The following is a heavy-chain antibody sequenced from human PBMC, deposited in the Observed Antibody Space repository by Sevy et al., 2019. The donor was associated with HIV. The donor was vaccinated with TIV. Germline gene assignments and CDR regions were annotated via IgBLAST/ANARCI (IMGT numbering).Heavy chain of an antibody. V-gene: IGHV4-39*01. Sequence: SETLSLTCTVSGGSISSSSYYWGWIRQPPGKGLEWIGSIYYSGSTYYNPSLKSRVTISVDTSKNQFSLKLSSVTAADTAVYYCARHEDFLRGGFYPWGQGTLVTVSS. CDR1: GGSISSSSYY. D-gene: IGHD3-10*01. CDR2: IYYSGST. J-gene: IGHJ5*02. CDR3: ARHEDFLRGGFYP.